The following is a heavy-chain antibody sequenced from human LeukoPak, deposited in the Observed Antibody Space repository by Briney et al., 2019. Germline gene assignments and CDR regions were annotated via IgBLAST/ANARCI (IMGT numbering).Heavy chain of an antibody. CDR1: GFTFSSYG. CDR3: AKHYYDTSGSFYCFDS. CDR2: ISGSGGST. D-gene: IGHD3-22*01. V-gene: IGHV3-23*01. J-gene: IGHJ4*02. Sequence: GGPLRLSCAASGFTFSSYGMSWVRQAPGKGLEWVSGISGSGGSTHYADSVKGRFTISRDNSKNTLYLQMNSLRPEDTAVYYCAKHYYDTSGSFYCFDSWGQGTLVTVSS.